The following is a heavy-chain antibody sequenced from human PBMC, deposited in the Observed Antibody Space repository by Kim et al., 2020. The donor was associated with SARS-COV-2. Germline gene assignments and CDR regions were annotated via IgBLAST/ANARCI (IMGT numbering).Heavy chain of an antibody. CDR2: IYYSGST. CDR3: ARHPGPMEAVAADY. D-gene: IGHD6-19*01. CDR1: GGSISSSSYY. J-gene: IGHJ4*02. Sequence: SETLSLTCTVSGGSISSSSYYWGWIRQPPGKGLEGIGSIYYSGSTYYNPSLKSRVTISVDTSKNQFSLKLSSVTAADTAVYYCARHPGPMEAVAADYWGQGTLVTVSS. V-gene: IGHV4-39*01.